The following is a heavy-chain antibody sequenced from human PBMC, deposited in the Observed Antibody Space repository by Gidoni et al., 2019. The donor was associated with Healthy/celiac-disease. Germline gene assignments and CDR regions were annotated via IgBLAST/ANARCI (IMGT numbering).Heavy chain of an antibody. V-gene: IGHV3-30-3*01. CDR3: ARDGSSAVMGATDNWFDP. CDR1: GFTFSSYA. J-gene: IGHJ5*02. CDR2: ISYDGSNK. Sequence: QVQLVESGGGVVQPGRSLRLSCAASGFTFSSYAMHWVRQAPGKGLEWVAVISYDGSNKYYADSVKGRFTISRDNSKNTLYLQMNSLRAEDTAVYYCARDGSSAVMGATDNWFDPWGQGTLVTVSS. D-gene: IGHD1-26*01.